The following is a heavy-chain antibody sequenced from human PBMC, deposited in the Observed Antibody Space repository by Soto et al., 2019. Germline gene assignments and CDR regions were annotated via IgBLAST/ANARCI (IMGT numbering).Heavy chain of an antibody. D-gene: IGHD2-21*01. V-gene: IGHV3-53*04. CDR2: IYSGGST. CDR1: GFTVTSNY. J-gene: IGHJ2*01. CDR3: AREKGGRDCFDI. Sequence: EVQLVESGGGLVQPGGSLRLSCAASGFTVTSNYMNWVRQAPGKGLEWVSVIYSGGSTYYADSVKGRFTISRHNSENTPYPGMNSLRPEDTDVYDCAREKGGRDCFDIWGRGTLVTVSS.